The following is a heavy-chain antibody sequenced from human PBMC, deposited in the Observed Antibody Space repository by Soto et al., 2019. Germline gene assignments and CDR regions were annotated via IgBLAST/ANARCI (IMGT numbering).Heavy chain of an antibody. D-gene: IGHD1-1*01. Sequence: EVQLLESGGGLVQPGGSLRLSCAASGFSISVYGVTWVRQAPGKGLEWVSGVSGGSGATHYRDSVKGRFSITTDNSANTAYLQMNSLRVEDTAVYYCGRWNGYGDHWGQGTRVTVS. J-gene: IGHJ4*02. V-gene: IGHV3-23*01. CDR3: GRWNGYGDH. CDR1: GFSISVYG. CDR2: VSGGSGAT.